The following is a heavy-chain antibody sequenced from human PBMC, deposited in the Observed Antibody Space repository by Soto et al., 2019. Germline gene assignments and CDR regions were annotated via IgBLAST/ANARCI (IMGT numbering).Heavy chain of an antibody. D-gene: IGHD4-17*01. Sequence: SETLSLTCTVSGGSISSSSYYWGWIRQPPGKGLEWIGSIYYSGSTYYNPSLKSRVTISADTSKNQFSLKLSSVTAADTAVYYCARDDYGDYVTDYYYGMDVWGQGTTVTVSS. CDR1: GGSISSSSYY. J-gene: IGHJ6*02. CDR2: IYYSGST. V-gene: IGHV4-39*02. CDR3: ARDDYGDYVTDYYYGMDV.